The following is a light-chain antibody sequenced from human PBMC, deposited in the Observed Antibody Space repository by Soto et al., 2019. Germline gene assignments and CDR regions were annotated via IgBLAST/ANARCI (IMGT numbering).Light chain of an antibody. Sequence: QSVLTQPASVSRAPGQTVSISCTGTTSNLGAGYDVHWYQHLPGTAPTLLISDNTNRPSGVPDRFSGSKSGSSASLAISGLQSEDEADYYCQSYDNSLRAYVFGPGTKVTVL. CDR1: TSNLGAGYD. V-gene: IGLV1-40*01. CDR3: QSYDNSLRAYV. CDR2: DNT. J-gene: IGLJ1*01.